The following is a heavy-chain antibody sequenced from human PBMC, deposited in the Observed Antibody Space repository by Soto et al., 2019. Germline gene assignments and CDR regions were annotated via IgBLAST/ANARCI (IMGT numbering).Heavy chain of an antibody. D-gene: IGHD3-10*01. CDR2: TYYRSRWFS. Sequence: HLQQSGPGLVKPSQTLSLTCAIYGDNVSTNSAAWNWIRQSPSRGLEWLGRTYYRSRWFSNYVVSVKSRVSIKADTSKNRFSLELNSVTPEDTAVYYCARGPFQEGSGMVWFAPWGQGTPVIVSS. V-gene: IGHV6-1*01. CDR3: ARGPFQEGSGMVWFAP. CDR1: GDNVSTNSAA. J-gene: IGHJ5*02.